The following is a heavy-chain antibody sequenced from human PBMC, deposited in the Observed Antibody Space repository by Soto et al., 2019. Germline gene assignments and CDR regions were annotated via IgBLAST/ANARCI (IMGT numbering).Heavy chain of an antibody. V-gene: IGHV3-30*18. CDR2: ISYDGSNK. D-gene: IGHD7-27*01. Sequence: GGSLRVSCAASGFTFSSDGMHWVRQAPGKGLEWVTIISYDGSNKNYGGSVKGRFTVSRDNPGNTLSLQMNSLRPEDTGIYYCAKDWGGRLDFWGQGAWVTVSP. J-gene: IGHJ4*02. CDR3: AKDWGGRLDF. CDR1: GFTFSSDG.